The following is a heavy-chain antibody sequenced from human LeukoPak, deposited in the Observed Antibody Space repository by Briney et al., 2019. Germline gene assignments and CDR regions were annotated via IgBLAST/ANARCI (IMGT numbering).Heavy chain of an antibody. CDR2: INTGNGDDT. D-gene: IGHD6-13*01. Sequence: ASVKVSCKASGYAFPHYGVQWVRQAPGQTLEWMGWINTGNGDDTKYSQKFQARLTMTTDTSATTVYMELNSLRSEDTAVYYCARSGSNWSCDSWGQGTLVTVSS. J-gene: IGHJ4*02. CDR1: GYAFPHYG. CDR3: ARSGSNWSCDS. V-gene: IGHV1-3*04.